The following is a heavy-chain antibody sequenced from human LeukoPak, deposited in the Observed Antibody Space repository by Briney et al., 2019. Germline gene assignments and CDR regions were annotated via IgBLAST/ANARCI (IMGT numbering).Heavy chain of an antibody. CDR1: GFTFSSYG. D-gene: IGHD2-2*01. CDR2: ISYDGSNK. CDR3: AKDLFGFDDIVEVPAATKDDAFDI. V-gene: IGHV3-30*18. J-gene: IGHJ3*02. Sequence: GGSLRLSCAASGFTFSSYGMHWVRQAPGKGLEWVAVISYDGSNKYYADSVKGRFTISRDNSKNTLYLQMNSLRAEDTAVYYCAKDLFGFDDIVEVPAATKDDAFDIWGQGTMVTVSS.